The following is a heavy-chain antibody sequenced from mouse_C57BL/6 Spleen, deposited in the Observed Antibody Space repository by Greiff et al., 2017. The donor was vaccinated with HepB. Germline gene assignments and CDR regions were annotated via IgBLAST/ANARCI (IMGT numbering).Heavy chain of an antibody. Sequence: VKLQQPGAELVKPGASVKLSCKASGYTFTSYWMHWVKQRPGQGLEWIGMIHPNSGSTNYNEKFKSKATLTVDKSSSTAYMQLSSLTSEDSAVYYCARSRDGSSYGGYYFDYWGQGTTLTVSS. J-gene: IGHJ2*01. V-gene: IGHV1-64*01. CDR1: GYTFTSYW. CDR3: ARSRDGSSYGGYYFDY. D-gene: IGHD1-1*01. CDR2: IHPNSGST.